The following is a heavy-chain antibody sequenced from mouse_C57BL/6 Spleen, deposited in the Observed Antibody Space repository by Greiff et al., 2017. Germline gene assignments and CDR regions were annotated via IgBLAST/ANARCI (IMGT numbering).Heavy chain of an antibody. Sequence: EVQLVESGGGLVKPGGSLKLSCAASGFTFSDYGMPWVRQAPDKGLEWVAYISSGSSYIYYADTVKGRFPISRDNSKNTLFLQMTSLRCEETAMYYCARPQLGLKYFDYGGQGTTRTVSS. J-gene: IGHJ2*01. D-gene: IGHD4-1*02. V-gene: IGHV5-17*01. CDR3: ARPQLGLKYFDY. CDR2: ISSGSSYI. CDR1: GFTFSDYG.